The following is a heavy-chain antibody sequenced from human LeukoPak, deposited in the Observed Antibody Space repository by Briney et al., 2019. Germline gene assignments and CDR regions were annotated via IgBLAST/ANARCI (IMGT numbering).Heavy chain of an antibody. Sequence: SETLSLTCAVYGGSFSGYYWSWIRQPPGKGLEWIGEINHSGSTNYNPSLKSRVTISVDTSKNQFSLKLSSVTAADTAVYYCARRRWGRNSGSYYLVSRASPYYFDYWGQGTLVTVSS. J-gene: IGHJ4*02. CDR1: GGSFSGYY. CDR3: ARRRWGRNSGSYYLVSRASPYYFDY. V-gene: IGHV4-34*01. D-gene: IGHD1-26*01. CDR2: INHSGST.